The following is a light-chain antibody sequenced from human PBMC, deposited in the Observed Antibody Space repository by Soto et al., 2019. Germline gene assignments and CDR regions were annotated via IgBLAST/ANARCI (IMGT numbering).Light chain of an antibody. J-gene: IGKJ4*01. CDR3: QQYNNWPL. CDR1: QSVGTK. V-gene: IGKV3-15*01. Sequence: IVMTQSPATLSVSPGERANLSCRASQSVGTKLAWYQQTPGQAPRLLIYGASNRATGVPARISGSGSGTEFTLTISSLQSEDFAVYYCQQYNNWPLFGGGTKVDI. CDR2: GAS.